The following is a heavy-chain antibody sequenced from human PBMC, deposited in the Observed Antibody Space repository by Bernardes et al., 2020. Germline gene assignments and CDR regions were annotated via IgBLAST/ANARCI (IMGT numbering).Heavy chain of an antibody. CDR3: ARVSSEYSSSHFDY. Sequence: SETLSPTCTVSGGSISSYYWSWIQQPPGKGLEWIGYIYYSGSTNYNPSLKSRVTISVDTSKNQFSLKLSSVTAADTAVYYCARVSSEYSSSHFDYWGQGTLVTVSS. CDR1: GGSISSYY. D-gene: IGHD6-6*01. J-gene: IGHJ4*02. V-gene: IGHV4-59*01. CDR2: IYYSGST.